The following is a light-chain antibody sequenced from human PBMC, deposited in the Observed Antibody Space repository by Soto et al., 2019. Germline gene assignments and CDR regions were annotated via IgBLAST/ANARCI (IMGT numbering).Light chain of an antibody. CDR3: QQYDILPPT. Sequence: DIQMTQSPSSLSASVGDRVTITCHASQDITNYLNWYQQKPGKAPKLLIYGASNLEIGVPSRFSGSGSGADFTFTINSLQPEDIATYYCQQYDILPPTFGGGTKVEIK. J-gene: IGKJ4*01. CDR2: GAS. V-gene: IGKV1-33*01. CDR1: QDITNY.